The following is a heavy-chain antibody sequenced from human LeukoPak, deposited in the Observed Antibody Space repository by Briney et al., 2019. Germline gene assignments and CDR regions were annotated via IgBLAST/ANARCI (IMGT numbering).Heavy chain of an antibody. CDR3: ARDRERGVYYDSTGYNPPGY. V-gene: IGHV4-59*01. CDR1: GGSISSYY. Sequence: PSETVSLTCTVSGGSISSYYWSWIRQPPGKGLEWIGYIYYSGSTNYNPSLKSRVTISVDTPKNQFSLKLSSVTAADTAVYYCARDRERGVYYDSTGYNPPGYWGQGTVVTVSS. D-gene: IGHD3-22*01. CDR2: IYYSGST. J-gene: IGHJ4*02.